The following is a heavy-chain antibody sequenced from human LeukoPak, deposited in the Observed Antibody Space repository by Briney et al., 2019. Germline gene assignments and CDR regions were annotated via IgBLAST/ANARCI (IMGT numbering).Heavy chain of an antibody. J-gene: IGHJ4*02. D-gene: IGHD1-1*01. CDR2: ISGSVANT. V-gene: IGHV3-23*01. CDR3: AKVEGASKASVY. CDR1: GFMYSNNG. Sequence: PGGSLRLSCAAPGFMYSNNGMSWVRQAPGKGLEWVSSISGSVANTYYADSVKGRFTISRDKSKNTLYLQMNSLKAEDTAVYYCAKVEGASKASVYWGQGALVTVSS.